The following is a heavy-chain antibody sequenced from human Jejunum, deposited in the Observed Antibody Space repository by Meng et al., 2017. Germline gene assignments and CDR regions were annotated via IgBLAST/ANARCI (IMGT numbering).Heavy chain of an antibody. CDR1: GFMFSAYW. J-gene: IGHJ4*02. D-gene: IGHD6-6*01. CDR2: INNDGSIA. CDR3: ARVKAYSSSCFDS. V-gene: IGHV3-74*03. Sequence: GESLKISCAASGFMFSAYWMHWARQVPGKGMVWVSRINNDGSIAMYADSVKGRFTISRDNAKNTLYLQMNSLRDEDSAVYYCARVKAYSSSCFDSWGQGALVTVSS.